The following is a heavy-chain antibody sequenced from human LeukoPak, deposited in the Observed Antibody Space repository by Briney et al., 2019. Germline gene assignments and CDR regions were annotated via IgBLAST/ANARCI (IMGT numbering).Heavy chain of an antibody. CDR1: GFTFSDYY. CDR3: ARGKSNYGDYVDY. J-gene: IGHJ4*02. CDR2: ISSSGRTI. D-gene: IGHD4-17*01. Sequence: GGSLRLSCAASGFTFSDYYMSWIRRAPGKGLEWVSYISSSGRTIYYADSVKGRFTISRDNAKNSLYLQMNSLRAEDTAVYYCARGKSNYGDYVDYWGQGTLVTVSS. V-gene: IGHV3-11*04.